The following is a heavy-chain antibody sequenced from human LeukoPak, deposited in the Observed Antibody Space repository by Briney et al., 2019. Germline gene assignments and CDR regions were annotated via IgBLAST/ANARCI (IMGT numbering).Heavy chain of an antibody. J-gene: IGHJ4*02. CDR1: GGSISSYY. V-gene: IGHV4-59*01. D-gene: IGHD3-16*01. CDR2: IYYSGST. CDR3: AKDGGYEVDH. Sequence: SETLSLTCTVSGGSISSYYWSWIRQPPGKGLEWIGYIYYSGSTNYNPSLKSRVTMSVDTSKNQFSLKLSSVTAADTAVYYCAKDGGYEVDHWGQGTLVTVSS.